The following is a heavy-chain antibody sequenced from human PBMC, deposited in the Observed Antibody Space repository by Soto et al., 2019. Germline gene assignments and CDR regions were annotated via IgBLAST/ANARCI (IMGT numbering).Heavy chain of an antibody. J-gene: IGHJ4*02. V-gene: IGHV3-30-3*01. CDR3: AIDTYYYDSSGYVDY. Sequence: QVQLVESGGGVVQPGRSLRLSCAASGFTFSSYAMHWVRQAPGKGLEWVAVISYDGSNKYYADSVKGRFTISRDNSKNTLYLQMNSLRAEDTAVYYCAIDTYYYDSSGYVDYWGQGTLVTVSS. D-gene: IGHD3-22*01. CDR1: GFTFSSYA. CDR2: ISYDGSNK.